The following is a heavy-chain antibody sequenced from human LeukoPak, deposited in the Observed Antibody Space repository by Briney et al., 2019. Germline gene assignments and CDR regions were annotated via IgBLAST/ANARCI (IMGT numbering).Heavy chain of an antibody. J-gene: IGHJ4*02. D-gene: IGHD6-6*01. V-gene: IGHV3-30-3*01. CDR2: ISYDGSNK. Sequence: PGGSLRLSCTASGFTFSSYAMHWVRQAPGKGLEWVAVISYDGSNKYYADSVKGRFTISRDNSKNTLYLQMNRLRAEDTTVYYCARDKSIAARVFDYWGQGTLVTVSS. CDR1: GFTFSSYA. CDR3: ARDKSIAARVFDY.